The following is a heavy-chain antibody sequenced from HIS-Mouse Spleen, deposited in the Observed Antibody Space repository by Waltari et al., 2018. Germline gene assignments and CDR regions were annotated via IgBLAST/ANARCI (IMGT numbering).Heavy chain of an antibody. J-gene: IGHJ6*02. CDR3: AREPPLNMADYYYGMDV. D-gene: IGHD3-10*01. Sequence: QVQLVQSGAEVKKPGASVMVSCKVSGYTFTGYSMHWVLEAPGQGLEWMGWINPNSGGTNYAQTFQGRVTMTRNTSISTAYMELSSLRSEDTAVYYCAREPPLNMADYYYGMDVWGQGTTVTVSS. V-gene: IGHV1-2*02. CDR1: GYTFTGYS. CDR2: INPNSGGT.